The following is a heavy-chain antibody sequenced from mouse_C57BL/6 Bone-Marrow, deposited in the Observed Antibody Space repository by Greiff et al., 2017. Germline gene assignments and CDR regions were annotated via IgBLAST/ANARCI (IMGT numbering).Heavy chain of an antibody. D-gene: IGHD1-1*01. V-gene: IGHV5-17*01. Sequence: EVKLVESGGGLVKPGGSLKLSCAASGFTFSDYGMHWVRQAPEKGLEWVAYISSGSSTIYYADTVKGRFTISRDNAKNTLFLQMTSLRSEDTAMYDCARRGTTYFDYWGQGTTLTVSS. J-gene: IGHJ2*01. CDR2: ISSGSSTI. CDR3: ARRGTTYFDY. CDR1: GFTFSDYG.